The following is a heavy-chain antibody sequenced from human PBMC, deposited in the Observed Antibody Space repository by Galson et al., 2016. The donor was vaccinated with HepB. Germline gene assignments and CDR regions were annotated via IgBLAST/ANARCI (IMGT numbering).Heavy chain of an antibody. Sequence: SLRLSCAASGFTFSSYGMHWVRQAPGKGLEWVAVISYDGSYKYYADSVKGRFTISRDNSKNKRYLQMNSLRAEDTAVYYGAKDLADYYDSTGYYTGLDYWGQGTLVTVSS. CDR3: AKDLADYYDSTGYYTGLDY. CDR1: GFTFSSYG. CDR2: ISYDGSYK. J-gene: IGHJ4*02. D-gene: IGHD3-22*01. V-gene: IGHV3-30*18.